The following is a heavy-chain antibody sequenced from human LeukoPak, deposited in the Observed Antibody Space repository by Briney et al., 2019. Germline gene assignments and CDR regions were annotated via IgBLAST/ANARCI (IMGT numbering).Heavy chain of an antibody. CDR3: AKEGWNLVAGPHY. Sequence: GGSLRLSCAASGFIFNSYGMHWVRQAPGKGLEWVAIVSYDGSIKYYADSVKGRFTISRDNSKNTLYLQMNSLRPEDTAVYYCAKEGWNLVAGPHYWGQGTLVTVSS. J-gene: IGHJ4*02. V-gene: IGHV3-30*18. D-gene: IGHD1-7*01. CDR2: VSYDGSIK. CDR1: GFIFNSYG.